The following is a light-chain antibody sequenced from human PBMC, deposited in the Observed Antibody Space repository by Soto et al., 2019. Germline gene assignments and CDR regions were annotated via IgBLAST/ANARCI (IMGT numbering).Light chain of an antibody. Sequence: QSVLTQPPSASGTPGQRVTISCSGSSSNIGSNYVYWYQQLPGTAPKLLIYSNNQRPSGVPDRFSGSKSGTSASLAISGLRSEDEADYDCGAWDDSLSGPAFGGGTKVTVL. J-gene: IGLJ2*01. CDR3: GAWDDSLSGPA. V-gene: IGLV1-47*02. CDR2: SNN. CDR1: SSNIGSNY.